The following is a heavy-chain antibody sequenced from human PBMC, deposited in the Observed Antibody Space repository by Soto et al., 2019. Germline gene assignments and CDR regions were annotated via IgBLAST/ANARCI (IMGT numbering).Heavy chain of an antibody. CDR2: IYPGDSDT. V-gene: IGHV5-51*01. J-gene: IGHJ3*02. Sequence: GESLKISCKGSGYSFTSYWIGWVRRMPGKGLEWMGIIYPGDSDTRYSPSFQGQVTISADKSISTAYLQWSSLKASDTAMYYCATSVEMATTKGDAFDIWGQGTMVTVSS. D-gene: IGHD5-12*01. CDR1: GYSFTSYW. CDR3: ATSVEMATTKGDAFDI.